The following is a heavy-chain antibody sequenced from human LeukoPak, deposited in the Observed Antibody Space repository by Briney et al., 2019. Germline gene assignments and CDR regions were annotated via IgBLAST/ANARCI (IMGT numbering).Heavy chain of an antibody. D-gene: IGHD3-9*01. CDR3: AREVDYDILTGYYSKAFDY. CDR1: GYTFTGYY. CDR2: INPNSGGT. J-gene: IGHJ4*02. Sequence: ASVKVSCKASGYTFTGYYMHWVRQAPGQGLEWMGWINPNSGGTNYAQKFQGRVTMTRDTSISTAYMELSRLRSDDTAVYYCAREVDYDILTGYYSKAFDYWGQGTLVTVSS. V-gene: IGHV1-2*02.